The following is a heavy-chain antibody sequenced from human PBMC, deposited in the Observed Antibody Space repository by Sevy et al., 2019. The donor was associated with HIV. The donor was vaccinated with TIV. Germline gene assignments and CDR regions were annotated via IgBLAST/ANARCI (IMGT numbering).Heavy chain of an antibody. CDR3: TTVGTTNWGSRYYYYMDV. Sequence: GRSLRLSCSASGFTFSNAWMSWVRQAPGKGLEWVGRIKSKTDGGTTDYAAPVKGRFTISRDDSKNTLYLQMNSLKTEDTAVYYCTTVGTTNWGSRYYYYMDVWGKGTTVTVSS. CDR1: GFTFSNAW. J-gene: IGHJ6*03. V-gene: IGHV3-15*01. D-gene: IGHD7-27*01. CDR2: IKSKTDGGTT.